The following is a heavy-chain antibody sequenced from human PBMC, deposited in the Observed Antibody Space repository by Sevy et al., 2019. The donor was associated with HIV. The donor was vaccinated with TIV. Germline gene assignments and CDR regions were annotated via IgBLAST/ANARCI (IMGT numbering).Heavy chain of an antibody. D-gene: IGHD6-19*01. CDR1: GYSFTSYW. Sequence: GESLKISCKGSGYSFTSYWISWVRQMPGKGLEWMGRIDPSDSYTNDSPSFQGHVTFSPDKSISTAYLQWSSLKASDTAMYYSARHKGSGWNDAFDIWGQGTMVTVSS. J-gene: IGHJ3*02. CDR3: ARHKGSGWNDAFDI. V-gene: IGHV5-10-1*01. CDR2: IDPSDSYT.